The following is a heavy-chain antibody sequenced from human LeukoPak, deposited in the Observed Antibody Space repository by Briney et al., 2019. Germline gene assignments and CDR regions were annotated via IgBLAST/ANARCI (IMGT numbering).Heavy chain of an antibody. CDR1: GFTFSSYS. Sequence: GGSLRLSCAASGFTFSSYSMNWVRQAPGKGLEWVSSISSSSSYIYYADSVKGRFTISRDNAKNSLYLQMNSLRAEDTAVYYCAREGDWLFSWDYWGQGTLVTVSS. J-gene: IGHJ4*02. D-gene: IGHD3/OR15-3a*01. CDR2: ISSSSSYI. CDR3: AREGDWLFSWDY. V-gene: IGHV3-21*01.